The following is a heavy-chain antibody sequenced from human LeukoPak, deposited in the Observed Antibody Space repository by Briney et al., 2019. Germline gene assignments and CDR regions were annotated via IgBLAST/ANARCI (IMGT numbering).Heavy chain of an antibody. J-gene: IGHJ4*02. V-gene: IGHV4-59*11. Sequence: PSETLSLTCSVSGASMSDHSWSWIRQPPGKGLEWIANIDDTGFTNDNPSLKSRVTSSIDTSKNQFSLRLTSVTAADTAVYYCARGGSYYPFGYWGQGTLVTVSS. D-gene: IGHD1-26*01. CDR3: ARGGSYYPFGY. CDR2: IDDTGFT. CDR1: GASMSDHS.